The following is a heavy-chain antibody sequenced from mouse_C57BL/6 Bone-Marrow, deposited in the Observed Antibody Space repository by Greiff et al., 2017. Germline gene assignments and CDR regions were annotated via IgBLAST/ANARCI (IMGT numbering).Heavy chain of an antibody. J-gene: IGHJ4*01. CDR1: GYTFTSYW. CDR3: ARSGLLDAMDY. D-gene: IGHD3-1*01. CDR2: INPSSGYT. V-gene: IGHV1-7*01. Sequence: VQLQQSGPELVKPGASVKISCKASGYTFTSYWMHWVKQRPGQGLEWIGYINPSSGYTKYNQKFKDKATLTADKSSSTAYMQLSSLTYEDSAVYYCARSGLLDAMDYWGQGTSVTVSS.